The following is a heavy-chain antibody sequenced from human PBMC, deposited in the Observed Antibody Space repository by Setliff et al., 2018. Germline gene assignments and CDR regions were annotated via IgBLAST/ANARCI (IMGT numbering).Heavy chain of an antibody. D-gene: IGHD3-22*01. J-gene: IGHJ5*02. Sequence: PSETLSLTCAVSGASIDSLTWWSWVRQPPGKGLEWIGEIYHVGPSVHYNPSLKSRVTISVDKSKNQVSLRLTSVTAADTAVYYCARAHTWSLPNDNSGYPGWFDPWGQGTLVTVSS. CDR3: ARAHTWSLPNDNSGYPGWFDP. V-gene: IGHV4-4*02. CDR1: GASIDSLTW. CDR2: IYHVGPS.